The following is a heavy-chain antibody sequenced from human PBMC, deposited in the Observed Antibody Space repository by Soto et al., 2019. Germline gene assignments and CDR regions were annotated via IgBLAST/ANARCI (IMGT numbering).Heavy chain of an antibody. CDR1: GYTFTSYY. CDR2: INPSGGST. CDR3: ARDPPLWFGELRLFDY. Sequence: ASVKVSCKASGYTFTSYYMHWVRQAPGQGLEWMGIINPSGGSTSYAQKFQGRVTMTRDTSTSTVYMELSSLRSEDTAVYYCARDPPLWFGELRLFDYWGQGTLVTVSS. D-gene: IGHD3-10*01. V-gene: IGHV1-46*01. J-gene: IGHJ4*02.